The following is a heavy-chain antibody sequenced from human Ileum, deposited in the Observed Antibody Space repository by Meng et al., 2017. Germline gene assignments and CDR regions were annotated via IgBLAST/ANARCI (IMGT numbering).Heavy chain of an antibody. V-gene: IGHV1-2*02. J-gene: IGHJ4*02. CDR2: VNPNTGGT. Sequence: ASLQVSCKTSGYTFSDYWIHWVRQAPGQGLEWMGWVNPNTGGTDYAEKFQGRVTMSSDASINTDYTELSGLRSDDTAMYYCARGYHGTAYDYWGQGTLVTVSS. D-gene: IGHD3-10*01. CDR1: GYTFSDYW. CDR3: ARGYHGTAYDY.